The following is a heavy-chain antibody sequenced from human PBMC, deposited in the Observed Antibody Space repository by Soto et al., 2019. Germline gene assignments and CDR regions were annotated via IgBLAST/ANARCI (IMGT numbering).Heavy chain of an antibody. Sequence: EVQLVESGGSLFQPGGSLKLSCAGSGFTFSGSGIHWVRQASGKGLEWVGRIRTKTNNYATAYAASVKGRFTISRDDSKNMAYLQMNSLKTEDTAVYYCTAMAGIDYWGQGTLATVSS. CDR1: GFTFSGSG. D-gene: IGHD6-19*01. V-gene: IGHV3-73*02. J-gene: IGHJ4*02. CDR3: TAMAGIDY. CDR2: IRTKTNNYAT.